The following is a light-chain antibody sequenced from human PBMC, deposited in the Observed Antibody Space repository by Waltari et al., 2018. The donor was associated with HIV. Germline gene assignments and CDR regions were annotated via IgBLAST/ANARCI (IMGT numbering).Light chain of an antibody. Sequence: DITMAQSPFFVSVSVGDSITITCRASLAISSWLTWYQQRPGAAPKLLIYSSSTLQSGVPTRFSGGRSGSNVTLTISSLQPEDFATYFCQQADGLPWTFGQGTKVEMK. CDR3: QQADGLPWT. V-gene: IGKV1-12*01. J-gene: IGKJ1*01. CDR1: LAISSW. CDR2: SSS.